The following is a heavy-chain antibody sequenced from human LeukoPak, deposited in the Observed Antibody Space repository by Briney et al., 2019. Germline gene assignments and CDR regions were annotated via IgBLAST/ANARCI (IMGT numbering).Heavy chain of an antibody. V-gene: IGHV1-3*01. CDR3: ARVSVSGAFDI. CDR2: INAGNGNT. CDR1: GYTFTSYA. Sequence: VASVKVSCKASGYTFTSYAMHWVRQAPGQRLEWMGWINAGNGNTKYSQKFQGRVTITRDTSASTAYMELSSLRSEDTGVYYCARVSVSGAFDIWGQGTMVTVSS. D-gene: IGHD3-16*02. J-gene: IGHJ3*02.